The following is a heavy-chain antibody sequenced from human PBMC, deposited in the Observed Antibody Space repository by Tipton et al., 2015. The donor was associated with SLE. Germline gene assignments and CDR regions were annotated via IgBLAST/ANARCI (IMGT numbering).Heavy chain of an antibody. D-gene: IGHD6-13*01. V-gene: IGHV4-4*08. J-gene: IGHJ4*02. CDR3: ARDKEGYSSSWYYFDY. CDR2: IYTSGST. CDR1: GGSISSHY. Sequence: TLSLTCTVSGGSISSHYWSWIRQPPGKGLEWIGYIYTSGSTNYNPSLKSRVTISVDTSKNQFSLKLSSVTAADTAVYYCARDKEGYSSSWYYFDYWGQGTLVTVSS.